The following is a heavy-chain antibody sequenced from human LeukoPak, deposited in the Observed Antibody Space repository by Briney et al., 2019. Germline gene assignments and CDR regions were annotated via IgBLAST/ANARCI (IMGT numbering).Heavy chain of an antibody. Sequence: ASVKVSCKASGYTFTNYDVNWVRQASGQGLEWMGYMKPNSGNTGYAQKFQGRVTMTRDTSISTAYMELSSQTSEDTAVYYCATELRWKDHWGQGTLVTVSS. V-gene: IGHV1-8*01. CDR2: MKPNSGNT. J-gene: IGHJ4*02. D-gene: IGHD4-23*01. CDR1: GYTFTNYD. CDR3: ATELRWKDH.